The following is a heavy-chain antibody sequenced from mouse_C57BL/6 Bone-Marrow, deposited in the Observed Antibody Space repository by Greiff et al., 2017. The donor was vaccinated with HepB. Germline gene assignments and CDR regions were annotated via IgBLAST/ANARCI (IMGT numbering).Heavy chain of an antibody. Sequence: QVQLQQPGAELVKPGASVKLSCKASGYTFTSYWMQWVKQRPGQGLEWIGEIDPSDSYTNYNQKFKGKATLTVDTSSSTASMQLSSLTSEDSAVYYCARYGPYYGSSYWYFDVWGTGTTVTVSS. V-gene: IGHV1-50*01. J-gene: IGHJ1*03. CDR2: IDPSDSYT. D-gene: IGHD1-1*01. CDR3: ARYGPYYGSSYWYFDV. CDR1: GYTFTSYW.